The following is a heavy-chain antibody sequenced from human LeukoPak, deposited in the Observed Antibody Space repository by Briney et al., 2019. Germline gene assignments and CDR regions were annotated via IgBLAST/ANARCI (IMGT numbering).Heavy chain of an antibody. CDR1: GGSISSYY. CDR3: ARGTYTSHDY. J-gene: IGHJ4*02. D-gene: IGHD2-2*02. Sequence: MASETLSLXCTVPGGSISSYYWSWIRQPAGKGLEWIGRIYTSGSTNYNPSLKSRVTMSVDTSKNQFSLKLSSVTAADTAVYYCARGTYTSHDYWGQGTLVTVSS. CDR2: IYTSGST. V-gene: IGHV4-4*07.